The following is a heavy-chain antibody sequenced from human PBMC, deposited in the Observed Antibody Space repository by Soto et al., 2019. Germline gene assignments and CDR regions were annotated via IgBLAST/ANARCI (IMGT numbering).Heavy chain of an antibody. CDR2: IYWDDDK. CDR1: GFSLSTSGVG. CDR3: AHVLVVVANYGMDV. V-gene: IGHV2-5*02. J-gene: IGHJ6*02. D-gene: IGHD2-15*01. Sequence: QITLKESGPTLVKPTQTLTLTCTFSGFSLSTSGVGVGWIRQPPGKALEWLARIYWDDDKRYSPSLTSRLTITKDTSKNQVVLTMTTMDPVDTATYYCAHVLVVVANYGMDVWGQGTTVTVSS.